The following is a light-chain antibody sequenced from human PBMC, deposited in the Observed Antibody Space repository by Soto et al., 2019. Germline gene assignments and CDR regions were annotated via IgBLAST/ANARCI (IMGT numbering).Light chain of an antibody. J-gene: IGKJ1*01. CDR3: QHYNSYSEA. CDR2: AAS. V-gene: IGKV1-9*01. CDR1: QGISSS. Sequence: IQLTQSPSSLSASVGDRVTITCRASQGISSSLAWYQQQPGKAPKLLIYAASTLQSGVPSRFSGSGSGTDFTLTISSLQPEDFATYYCQHYNSYSEAFGQGTKVDIK.